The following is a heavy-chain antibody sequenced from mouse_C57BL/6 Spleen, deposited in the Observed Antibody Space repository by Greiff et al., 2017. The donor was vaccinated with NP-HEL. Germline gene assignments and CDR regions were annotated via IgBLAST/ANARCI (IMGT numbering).Heavy chain of an antibody. CDR3: ARDGSSSWYFDV. J-gene: IGHJ1*03. D-gene: IGHD1-1*01. Sequence: DVKLVESGGGLVKPGGSLKLSCAASGFTFSSYAMSWVRQTPEKRLEWVATISDGGSYTYYPDNVKGRFTISRDNAKNNLYLQMSHLKSEDTAMYYCARDGSSSWYFDVWGTGTTVTVSS. CDR1: GFTFSSYA. CDR2: ISDGGSYT. V-gene: IGHV5-4*01.